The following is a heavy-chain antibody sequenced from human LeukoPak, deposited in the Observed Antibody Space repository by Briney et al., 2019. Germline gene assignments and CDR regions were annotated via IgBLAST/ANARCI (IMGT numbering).Heavy chain of an antibody. J-gene: IGHJ6*03. Sequence: SVKVSCKASGGTFSSYAISWVRQAPGQGLEWMGGIIPIFGTANYAQKFQGRVTITADKSTSTAYMELSSLRSEDTAVYYCATGLEGWYYYYMDVWGNGTTVTVSS. V-gene: IGHV1-69*06. D-gene: IGHD5-24*01. CDR1: GGTFSSYA. CDR3: ATGLEGWYYYYMDV. CDR2: IIPIFGTA.